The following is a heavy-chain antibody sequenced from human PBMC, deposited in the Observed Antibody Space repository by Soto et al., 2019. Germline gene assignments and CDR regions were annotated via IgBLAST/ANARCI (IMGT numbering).Heavy chain of an antibody. CDR3: ARDDALCDGGRCYGVPLAV. V-gene: IGHV3-66*01. CDR1: VFTVSSKY. D-gene: IGHD2-15*01. Sequence: HPCGSLRLSSAASVFTVSSKYKTWFRQAPGKGLEWVSLIQSGGPTYYADSVKGRFTISRDTSENTLHLQMDSLRAEDTAVYYCARDDALCDGGRCYGVPLAVWGKGTTVNVSS. J-gene: IGHJ6*04. CDR2: IQSGGPT.